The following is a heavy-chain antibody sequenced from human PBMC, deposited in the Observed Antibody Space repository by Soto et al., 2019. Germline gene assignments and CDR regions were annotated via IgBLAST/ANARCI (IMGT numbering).Heavy chain of an antibody. CDR1: GGSFSGYY. V-gene: IGHV4-34*01. CDR2: INHSGST. Sequence: PSETLSLTCAVYGGSFSGYYWSWIRQPPGKGLEWIGEINHSGSTNYNPSLKSRVTISVGTSKNQFSLKLSSVTAADTAVYYCARGPETGTTSDYWGQGTLVTVSS. J-gene: IGHJ4*02. D-gene: IGHD1-7*01. CDR3: ARGPETGTTSDY.